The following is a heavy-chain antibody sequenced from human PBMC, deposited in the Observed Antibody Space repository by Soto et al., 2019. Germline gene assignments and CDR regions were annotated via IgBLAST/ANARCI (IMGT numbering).Heavy chain of an antibody. CDR1: DFTFRNYW. Sequence: GSLRLSCATSDFTFRNYWMNWVRQAPGKGLEWVANIKPDGSATNYVDSVKGRFTISRDNVRNSVSLQMNSLRVEDTAVYFCFGGNGGPQWGQGTLVTVSS. J-gene: IGHJ4*02. V-gene: IGHV3-7*03. D-gene: IGHD3-16*01. CDR2: IKPDGSAT. CDR3: FGGNGGPQ.